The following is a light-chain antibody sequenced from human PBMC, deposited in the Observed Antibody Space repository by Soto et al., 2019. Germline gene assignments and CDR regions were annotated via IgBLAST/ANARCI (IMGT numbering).Light chain of an antibody. CDR1: QTIRNW. Sequence: IQMTQSPSTLSGSVGDRVTISCRASQTIRNWLAWYQQKPGKAPKLLIYMASNLKSGVPSRFSGSGSGTEFTLTISSLQPDDFATYYCQQDNSYSEAFGQGTKVELK. J-gene: IGKJ1*01. V-gene: IGKV1-5*03. CDR2: MAS. CDR3: QQDNSYSEA.